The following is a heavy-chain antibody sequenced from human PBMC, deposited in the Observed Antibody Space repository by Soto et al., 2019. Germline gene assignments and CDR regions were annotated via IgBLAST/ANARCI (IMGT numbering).Heavy chain of an antibody. CDR2: MYNTGST. CDR1: GGSISGYY. D-gene: IGHD2-21*02. CDR3: ARDLWGYCGTDCYPLDV. Sequence: SETLSLTCTVSGGSISGYYWSWIRQPPGKGLEWIGYMYNTGSTVYNPSFKSRVTISVDTSKNQFSLKLNSVTAADTAVYYCARDLWGYCGTDCYPLDVWGQGIPATVSS. V-gene: IGHV4-59*01. J-gene: IGHJ6*02.